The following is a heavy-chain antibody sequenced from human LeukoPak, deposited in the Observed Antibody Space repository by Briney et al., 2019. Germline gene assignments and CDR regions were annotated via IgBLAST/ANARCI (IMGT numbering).Heavy chain of an antibody. CDR2: IYTSGST. J-gene: IGHJ5*02. CDR3: ARWGRSSSSPGWFDP. V-gene: IGHV4-4*09. CDR1: GGSISGYY. D-gene: IGHD6-6*01. Sequence: SETLSLTCTVSGGSISGYYWSWIRQPPGKGLEWIGYIYTSGSTNYNPSLESRVTISVDTSKNQFSLKLSSVTAADTAVYYCARWGRSSSSPGWFDPWGQGTLVTVSS.